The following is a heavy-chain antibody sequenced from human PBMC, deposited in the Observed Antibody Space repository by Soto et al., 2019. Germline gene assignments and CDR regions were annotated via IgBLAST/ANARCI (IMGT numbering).Heavy chain of an antibody. CDR1: GGTFSSYA. CDR2: IIPIFGTA. J-gene: IGHJ4*02. D-gene: IGHD3-10*01. V-gene: IGHV1-69*01. Sequence: QVQLVQSGAEVKKPGSSVKVSCKASGGTFSSYAISWVRQAPGQGLEWVGGIIPIFGTANYAQKFQGRVTITADESTSTAYMELSSLRSEDTAVYYCARAVTMGGMVRHREYYFDYWGQGTLVTVSS. CDR3: ARAVTMGGMVRHREYYFDY.